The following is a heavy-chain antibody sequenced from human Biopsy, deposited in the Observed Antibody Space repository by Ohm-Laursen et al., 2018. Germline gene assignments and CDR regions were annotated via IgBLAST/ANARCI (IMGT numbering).Heavy chain of an antibody. D-gene: IGHD5-24*01. Sequence: SQTLSLTCTVSGVSINGGRYYWNWIRHHPGKGLEWIGNIFYSANTYYNPSLKSRVTMSVDTSKNQLSLTLRSVTAADTAVYYCASAGYNPDWNFDLWGRGTRVTVSS. CDR1: GVSINGGRYY. J-gene: IGHJ2*01. CDR3: ASAGYNPDWNFDL. V-gene: IGHV4-31*03. CDR2: IFYSANT.